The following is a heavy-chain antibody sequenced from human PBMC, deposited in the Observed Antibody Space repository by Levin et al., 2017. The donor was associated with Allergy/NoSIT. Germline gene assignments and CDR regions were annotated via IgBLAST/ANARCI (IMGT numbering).Heavy chain of an antibody. D-gene: IGHD6-19*01. CDR1: GGSISSGDYY. Sequence: PSETLSLTCTVSGGSISSGDYYWSWIRQPPGKGLEWIGYIYYSGSTYYNPSLKSRVTISVDTSKNQFSLKLSSVTAADTAVYYCARESQWLEYNWFDPWGQGTLVTVSS. CDR2: IYYSGST. V-gene: IGHV4-30-4*01. CDR3: ARESQWLEYNWFDP. J-gene: IGHJ5*02.